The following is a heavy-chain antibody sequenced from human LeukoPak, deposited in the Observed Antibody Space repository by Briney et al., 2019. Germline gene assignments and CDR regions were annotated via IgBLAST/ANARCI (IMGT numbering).Heavy chain of an antibody. CDR2: VLHSGSS. V-gene: IGHV4-38-2*02. CDR1: GFSISADFY. Sequence: SETLSLTCSVSGFSISADFYWGWIRQSPGQGLEWIGSVLHSGSSHYNPSLKSRVTMAIDTSKNQVSLNLRSVTAADSAIYYCARDFFKYGSGSFHDYWGQGILVTVSS. CDR3: ARDFFKYGSGSFHDY. J-gene: IGHJ4*02. D-gene: IGHD3-10*01.